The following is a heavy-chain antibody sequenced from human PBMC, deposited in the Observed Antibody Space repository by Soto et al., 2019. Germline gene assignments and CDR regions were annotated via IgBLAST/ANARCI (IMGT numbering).Heavy chain of an antibody. CDR3: AKDLGQQWLVLDYFDY. V-gene: IGHV3-23*01. J-gene: IGHJ4*02. CDR2: ISGSGGST. D-gene: IGHD6-19*01. CDR1: GFTFSSYA. Sequence: GGSLRLSCAASGFTFSSYAMSWVRQAPGKGLEWVSAISGSGGSTYYADSVKGRFTISRDNSKNTLYLQMNSLRAEDTAVYYCAKDLGQQWLVLDYFDYWGQGTLVTVS.